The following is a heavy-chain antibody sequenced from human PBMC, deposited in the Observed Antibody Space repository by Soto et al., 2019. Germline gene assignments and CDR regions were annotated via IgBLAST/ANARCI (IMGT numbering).Heavy chain of an antibody. CDR1: GYNFAGYW. CDR2: SYPHDSDT. D-gene: IGHD1-26*01. CDR3: ATYDSASYNDAFDI. V-gene: IGHV5-51*01. Sequence: VESLRISGDGSGYNFAGYWVAWVRQMPGKGLEWMGISYPHDSDTRYSPSFQGQVTISADKSINTAYLQWSSLKASDTAMYYCATYDSASYNDAFDIWGQGTMVTVSS. J-gene: IGHJ3*02.